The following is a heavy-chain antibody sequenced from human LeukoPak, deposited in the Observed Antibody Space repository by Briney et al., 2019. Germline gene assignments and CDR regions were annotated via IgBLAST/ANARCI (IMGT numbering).Heavy chain of an antibody. CDR3: ANEYDNAFDI. CDR1: GFTFSSYA. CDR2: INSDGSSI. Sequence: GGSLRLSCAASGFTFSSYAMSWVRQAPGKGLVWVSRINSDGSSISYADSVKGRFTISRDNAKSTLYLQMNSLRAEDTAVYYCANEYDNAFDIWGQGTMVTVSS. D-gene: IGHD3-22*01. J-gene: IGHJ3*02. V-gene: IGHV3-74*01.